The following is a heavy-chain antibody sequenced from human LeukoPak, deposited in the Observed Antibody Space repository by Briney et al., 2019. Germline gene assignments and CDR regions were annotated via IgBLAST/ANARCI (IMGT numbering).Heavy chain of an antibody. Sequence: KSSETLSLTCAVSGGSISSGGYSWSWIRQPPGKGLEWIGYIYHSGSTYYNPSLKSRVTISVDTSKNQFSLKLSSVTAADTAVYYCARGNFRTMVRGQRPGIYYFDYWGQGTLVTVSS. D-gene: IGHD3-10*01. CDR2: IYHSGST. V-gene: IGHV4-30-2*01. CDR1: GGSISSGGYS. CDR3: ARGNFRTMVRGQRPGIYYFDY. J-gene: IGHJ4*02.